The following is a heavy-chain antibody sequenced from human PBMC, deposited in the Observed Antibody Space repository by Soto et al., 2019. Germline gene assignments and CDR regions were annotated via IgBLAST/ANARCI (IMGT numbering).Heavy chain of an antibody. D-gene: IGHD3-10*01. CDR1: GGSISSYY. CDR2: VYYSGST. CDR3: ARDPGSWYFDS. J-gene: IGHJ4*02. Sequence: SETLSLTCTVSGGSISSYYWSWIRQPPGKGLELIGYVYYSGSTNYNPSLRSRVNISVDTSKNQLSRKMSSVTAADTAVYYCARDPGSWYFDSWGQGILVTVS. V-gene: IGHV4-59*01.